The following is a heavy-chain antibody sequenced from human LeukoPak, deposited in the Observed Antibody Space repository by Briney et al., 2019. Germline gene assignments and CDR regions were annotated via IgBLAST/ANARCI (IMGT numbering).Heavy chain of an antibody. CDR3: ARRPYGSGSYPPPFDY. CDR1: GGSFSGYY. CDR2: INHSGST. V-gene: IGHV4-34*01. Sequence: PSETLSLTCAVYGGSFSGYYWSWIRQPPGKGLEWIGEINHSGSTNYNPSLKSRVTISVDTSKNQFSLKLSSVTAADTAVYYCARRPYGSGSYPPPFDYWGQGTLVTVSS. D-gene: IGHD3-10*01. J-gene: IGHJ4*02.